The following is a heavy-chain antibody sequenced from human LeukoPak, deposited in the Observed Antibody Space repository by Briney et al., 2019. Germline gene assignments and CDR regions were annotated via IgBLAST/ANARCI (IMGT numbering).Heavy chain of an antibody. V-gene: IGHV3-23*01. CDR2: ISGSGGSA. CDR1: GFTFSSYA. J-gene: IGHJ4*02. CDR3: AKDRYRSRDYFDY. Sequence: PGGSLRLSCAASGFTFSSYAMSWVRQAPGKGLEWVSAISGSGGSAYYADSVKGRFTISRDNSKNTLYLQMNSLRAEDTAVYYCAKDRYRSRDYFDYWGQGTLVTVSS. D-gene: IGHD1-1*01.